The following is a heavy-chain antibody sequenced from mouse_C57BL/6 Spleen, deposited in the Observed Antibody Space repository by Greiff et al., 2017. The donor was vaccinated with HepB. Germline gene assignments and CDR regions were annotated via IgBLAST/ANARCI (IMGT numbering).Heavy chain of an antibody. CDR3: ARYTNWAYYYAMDY. Sequence: DVKLVESGGGLVQPGGSLSLSCAASGFTFTDYYMSWVRQPPGKALEWLGFIRNKANGYTTEYSASVKGRFTISRDNSQSILYLQMNALRAEDSATYYCARYTNWAYYYAMDYWGQGTSVTVSS. J-gene: IGHJ4*01. V-gene: IGHV7-3*01. CDR2: IRNKANGYTT. D-gene: IGHD4-1*01. CDR1: GFTFTDYY.